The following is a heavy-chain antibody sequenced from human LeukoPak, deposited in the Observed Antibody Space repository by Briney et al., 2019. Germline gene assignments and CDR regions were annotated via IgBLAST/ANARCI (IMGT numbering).Heavy chain of an antibody. D-gene: IGHD3-9*01. CDR3: ARANYYDILTGFDYFDY. V-gene: IGHV4-34*01. CDR1: GGSFSGYC. J-gene: IGHJ4*02. Sequence: SETLSLTCAVYGGSFSGYCWSWIRQPPGKGLEWIGEINHSGSTNYNPSLKSRVTISVDTSKNQFSLKLSSVTAADTAVYYCARANYYDILTGFDYFDYWGQGTLVTVSS. CDR2: INHSGST.